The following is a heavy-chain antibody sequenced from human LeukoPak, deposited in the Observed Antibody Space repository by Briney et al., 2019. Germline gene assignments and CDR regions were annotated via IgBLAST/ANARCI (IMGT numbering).Heavy chain of an antibody. CDR1: GGSISSYY. D-gene: IGHD6-6*01. J-gene: IGHJ5*02. Sequence: SETLSLTCTVSGGSISSYYWNWIRQTPGKGLEWIGYIYYSGSTNYNPSLRSRVTISVDTSKNQFSLDLTSVTAADTAVYYCARGPGGSSSNWFDPWGQGTLVTVSS. CDR3: ARGPGGSSSNWFDP. V-gene: IGHV4-59*01. CDR2: IYYSGST.